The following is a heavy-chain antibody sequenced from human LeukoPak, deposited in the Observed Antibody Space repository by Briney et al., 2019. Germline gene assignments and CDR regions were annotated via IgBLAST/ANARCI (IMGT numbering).Heavy chain of an antibody. CDR1: GFTFSSYS. D-gene: IGHD3-10*01. J-gene: IGHJ4*02. CDR3: AFDYASGSYLGFDY. V-gene: IGHV3-48*04. Sequence: GGSLRLSCAASGFTFSSYSMNWVRQAPGKGLEWVSSISSSSSTIYYADSVKGRFTISRDNSKNTLYLQMNSLRAEDTAVYYCAFDYASGSYLGFDYWGQGTLVTVSS. CDR2: ISSSSSTI.